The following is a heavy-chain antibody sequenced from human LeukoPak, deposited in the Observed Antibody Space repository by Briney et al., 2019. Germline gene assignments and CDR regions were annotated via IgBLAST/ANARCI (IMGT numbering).Heavy chain of an antibody. CDR3: VGYTVNDAFDI. Sequence: ASETLSLTCTVSGGSISSYYWSWIRQPAGKGLEWIGRIYTSGSTNYNPSLKSRVTMSVDTSKNQFSLKLSSVTAADTAVYYCVGYTVNDAFDIWGQGTMVTVSS. D-gene: IGHD2-2*02. V-gene: IGHV4-4*07. J-gene: IGHJ3*02. CDR1: GGSISSYY. CDR2: IYTSGST.